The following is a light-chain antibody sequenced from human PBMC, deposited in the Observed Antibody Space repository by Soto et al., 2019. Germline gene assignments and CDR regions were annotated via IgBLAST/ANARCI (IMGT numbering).Light chain of an antibody. V-gene: IGKV3-20*01. CDR2: GAS. CDR1: QSVSSSY. J-gene: IGKJ3*01. CDR3: QQYGSSPFT. Sequence: EIVLTQSPGTLSLSPGERATLSCRASQSVSSSYLAWYQHKPGQAPRLLIYGASSRATGIPDRFSGSGSGTDLTLTISRLEPADFAVYFCQQYGSSPFTFGPGTKVDIK.